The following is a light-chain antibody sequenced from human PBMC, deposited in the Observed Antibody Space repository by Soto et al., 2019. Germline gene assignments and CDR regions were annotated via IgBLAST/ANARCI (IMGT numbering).Light chain of an antibody. J-gene: IGLJ2*01. Sequence: QSVLTQPASVSGSPGQSITISCTGTSSDVGNYNPVSWYQQHPGKAPKLISYEGSKRPSGVSNRFSGSKSGNTASLTISGLQAEDEADYYCCSYAGSSTYVVFGGGTKVTVL. V-gene: IGLV2-23*01. CDR1: SSDVGNYNP. CDR3: CSYAGSSTYVV. CDR2: EGS.